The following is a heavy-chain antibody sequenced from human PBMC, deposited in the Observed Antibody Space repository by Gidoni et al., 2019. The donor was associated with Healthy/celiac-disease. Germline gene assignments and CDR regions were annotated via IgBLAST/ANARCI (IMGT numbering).Heavy chain of an antibody. Sequence: EVQLVESGGGVVQPGGSLRLPWSPSGFPFSSYSMNWVRQAPGKGLEWVSYISSSSSTIYYADSVKGRFTISRDNAKNSLYLQMNSLRDEDTAVYYCARQDDYGDLTPDYWGQGTLVTVSS. CDR2: ISSSSSTI. CDR1: GFPFSSYS. CDR3: ARQDDYGDLTPDY. V-gene: IGHV3-48*02. D-gene: IGHD4-17*01. J-gene: IGHJ4*02.